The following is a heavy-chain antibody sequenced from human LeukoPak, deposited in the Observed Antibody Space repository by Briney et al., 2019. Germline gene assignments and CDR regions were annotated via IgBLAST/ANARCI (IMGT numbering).Heavy chain of an antibody. J-gene: IGHJ4*02. CDR2: IIPIFGTA. D-gene: IGHD6-13*01. Sequence: ASVKVSCKASGGTFSSYAISWVRQAPGRGLEWMGGIIPIFGTANYAQKFQGRVTITTDESTSTAYMELSRLRSDDTAVYYCAREGSSSFDYWGQGTLVTVSS. CDR1: GGTFSSYA. CDR3: AREGSSSFDY. V-gene: IGHV1-69*05.